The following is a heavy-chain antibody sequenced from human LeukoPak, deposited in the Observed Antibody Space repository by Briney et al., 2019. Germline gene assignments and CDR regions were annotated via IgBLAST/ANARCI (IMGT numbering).Heavy chain of an antibody. J-gene: IGHJ6*03. V-gene: IGHV3-21*01. D-gene: IGHD4-23*01. Sequence: PGGSLRLSCAASGFTFDDYSMHWVRQAPGKGLEWVSSIGSSSSYIYYADSVKGRFTISRDNAKNSLYLQMNSLRAEDTAVYYCARDRRYYGGNTLNYYYYYYMDVWGKGTTVTVSS. CDR3: ARDRRYYGGNTLNYYYYYYMDV. CDR1: GFTFDDYS. CDR2: IGSSSSYI.